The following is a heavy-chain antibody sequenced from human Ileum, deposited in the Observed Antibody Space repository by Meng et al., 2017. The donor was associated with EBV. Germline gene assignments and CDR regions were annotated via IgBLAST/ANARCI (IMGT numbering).Heavy chain of an antibody. D-gene: IGHD4-17*01. V-gene: IGHV3-74*01. CDR3: ARVGDYAYKD. J-gene: IGHJ1*01. CDR2: INGDGTSK. CDR1: GLTFSSFW. Sequence: EAGVVGSGRGLFVPGGFLGMSCAVSGLTFSSFWMDWVQQGQGKGLVWVSRINGDGTSKSYADSVKGRFTISRDNAKNTMYLQMNSLRAEDTAVYYCARVGDYAYKDWGQGTLVTVSS.